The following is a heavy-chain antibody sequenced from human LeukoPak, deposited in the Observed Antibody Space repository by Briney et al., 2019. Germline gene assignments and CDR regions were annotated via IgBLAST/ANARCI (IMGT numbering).Heavy chain of an antibody. Sequence: GASVKVSCKASGYTFSGYHVHWVRQAPAQGLEWMGWINPNGGGTNYAQKFQGRVTMTRDTSISTAYMELSGLRSDDTAVYYCARVPSSGSYPYYFDYWGQGILVTVSS. CDR1: GYTFSGYH. D-gene: IGHD3-22*01. CDR3: ARVPSSGSYPYYFDY. J-gene: IGHJ4*02. CDR2: INPNGGGT. V-gene: IGHV1-2*02.